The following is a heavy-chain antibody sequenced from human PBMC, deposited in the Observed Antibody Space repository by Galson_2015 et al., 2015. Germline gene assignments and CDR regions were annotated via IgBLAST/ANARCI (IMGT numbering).Heavy chain of an antibody. CDR2: INAANGDT. D-gene: IGHD3-22*01. Sequence: SVKVSCKASGYTLTSYALHWARQAPGQRLEWIGMINAANGDTKYSQNFQDRATITKDASTGTVFMELNTLTSEDTALYYCARALYYSDSSGYSGTAEYFQYWGQGTLVTVSS. J-gene: IGHJ1*01. CDR3: ARALYYSDSSGYSGTAEYFQY. CDR1: GYTLTSYA. V-gene: IGHV1-3*01.